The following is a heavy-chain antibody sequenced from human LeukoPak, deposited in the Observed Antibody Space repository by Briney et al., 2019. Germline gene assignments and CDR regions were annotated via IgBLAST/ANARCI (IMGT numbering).Heavy chain of an antibody. CDR1: GGSISSYY. Sequence: SETLSLTCTVSGGSISSYYWSWFRRPPGKGLGGIGYIFNIGSTNYNPSLKSRVTISVDTSKNQFSLKLGSVTAADTAVYYCARVYGYDSSGYYQIGWFDPWGQGTLVTVSS. D-gene: IGHD3-22*01. V-gene: IGHV4-59*01. CDR2: IFNIGST. J-gene: IGHJ5*02. CDR3: ARVYGYDSSGYYQIGWFDP.